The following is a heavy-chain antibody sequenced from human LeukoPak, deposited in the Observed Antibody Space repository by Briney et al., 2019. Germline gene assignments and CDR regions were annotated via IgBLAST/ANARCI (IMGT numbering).Heavy chain of an antibody. Sequence: SETLSLTCTVSGPSMSSFYWSWIRQSPGKGVEWIGLIYHSGSNYYNPSLKSRVTISVDMSKNQFSLNLSSVTAADTAVYYCARWLGYCSGGSCYEGAFDYWGQGTLVTVSS. V-gene: IGHV4-59*12. CDR3: ARWLGYCSGGSCYEGAFDY. CDR2: IYHSGSN. D-gene: IGHD2-15*01. J-gene: IGHJ4*02. CDR1: GPSMSSFY.